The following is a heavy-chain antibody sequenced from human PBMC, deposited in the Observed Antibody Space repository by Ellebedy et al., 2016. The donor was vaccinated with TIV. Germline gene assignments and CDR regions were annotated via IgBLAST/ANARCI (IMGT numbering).Heavy chain of an antibody. V-gene: IGHV3-23*01. CDR2: ISGSGGST. CDR3: ARGAVAAPLPPFDY. D-gene: IGHD6-19*01. J-gene: IGHJ4*02. CDR1: GFTFSSYA. Sequence: LSLTXAASGFTFSSYAMSWVRQAPGKGLEWVSAISGSGGSTYYADSVKGRFTISRDNSKNTLYLQMNSLRAEDTALYHCARGAVAAPLPPFDYWGQGTLVTVSS.